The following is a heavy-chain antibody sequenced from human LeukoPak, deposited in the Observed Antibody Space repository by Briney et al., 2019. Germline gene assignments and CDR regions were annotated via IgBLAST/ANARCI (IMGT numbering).Heavy chain of an antibody. D-gene: IGHD2-8*01. J-gene: IGHJ4*02. CDR1: GFTFSIYA. V-gene: IGHV3-23*01. CDR3: AKGDCTNGVCPAIFDY. CDR2: ISGSGGTT. Sequence: QPGGSLRLSCAASGFTFSIYAMSWVRQAPGKGLEWVSTISGSGGTTYYADSVKGRFTISRDNSKNTLYLQMNSLRAEDTAVYFCAKGDCTNGVCPAIFDYWGQGTLVTVSS.